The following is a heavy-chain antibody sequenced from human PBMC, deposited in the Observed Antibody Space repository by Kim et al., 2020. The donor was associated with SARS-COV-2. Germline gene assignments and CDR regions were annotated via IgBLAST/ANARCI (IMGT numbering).Heavy chain of an antibody. CDR3: ARAHWFGELSTGGDNWFDP. V-gene: IGHV4-31*03. CDR1: GGSISSGGYY. Sequence: SETLSLTCTVSGGSISSGGYYWSWIRQHPGKGLEWIGYIYYSGSTYYNPSLKSRVTISVDTSKNQFSLKLSSVTAADTAVYYCARAHWFGELSTGGDNWFDPWGQGTLVTVSS. CDR2: IYYSGST. D-gene: IGHD3-10*01. J-gene: IGHJ5*02.